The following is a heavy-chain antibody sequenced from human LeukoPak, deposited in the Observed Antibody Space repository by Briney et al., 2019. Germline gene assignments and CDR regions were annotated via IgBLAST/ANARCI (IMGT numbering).Heavy chain of an antibody. J-gene: IGHJ4*02. V-gene: IGHV4-61*01. CDR3: ARGSGSYLPFDY. CDR1: GGSISSSSYY. CDR2: IYYSGST. Sequence: SETLSLTCTVSGGSISSSSYYWSWIRQPPGKGLEWIGYIYYSGSTNYNPSLKSRVTISVDTSKNQFSLKLSSVTAADTAVYYCARGSGSYLPFDYWGQGTLVTVSS. D-gene: IGHD3-10*01.